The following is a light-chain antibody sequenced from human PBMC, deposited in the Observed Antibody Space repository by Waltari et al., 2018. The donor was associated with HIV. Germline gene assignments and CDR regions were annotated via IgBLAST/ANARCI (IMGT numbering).Light chain of an antibody. J-gene: IGLJ2*01. CDR1: SSNIGSNT. CDR3: AAWDDSLNGVV. CDR2: SNN. Sequence: QSVLTQPPSASGTPGQRVTISCSGSSSNIGSNTVNWYQQLPGTAPKLLIYSNNQRPPGVPDRVSGCKSGTSASLAISGLQSEDEADYYCAAWDDSLNGVVFGGGTKLTVL. V-gene: IGLV1-44*01.